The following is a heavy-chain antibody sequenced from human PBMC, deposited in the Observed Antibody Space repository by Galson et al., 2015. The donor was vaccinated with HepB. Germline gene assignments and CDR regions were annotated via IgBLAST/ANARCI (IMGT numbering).Heavy chain of an antibody. CDR2: IYPGDSDT. CDR3: ARSASSSWPFYYFDY. D-gene: IGHD6-13*01. J-gene: IGHJ4*02. CDR1: GYSFTSYW. V-gene: IGHV5-51*01. Sequence: QSGAEVKKPGESLKISCKGSGYSFTSYWIGWVRQMPGKGLEWMGIIYPGDSDTRYSPSFQGQVTISADKSISTAYLQWSSLKASDTAMYYCARSASSSWPFYYFDYWGQGTLVTVSS.